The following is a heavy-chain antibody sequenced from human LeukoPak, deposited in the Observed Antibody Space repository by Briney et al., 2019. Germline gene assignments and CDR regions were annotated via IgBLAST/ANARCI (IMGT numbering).Heavy chain of an antibody. CDR3: ARAAGDSPPYYYYMDV. V-gene: IGHV4-39*07. CDR2: ISYSGST. Sequence: PSETLSLTCTVSGGSITTNNYYWGWIRQPPGKGLEWIGMISYSGSTYYNPSLKSRVTISVDTSKNQFSLKLSSVTAADTAVYYCARAAGDSPPYYYYMDVWGKGTTVTVSS. CDR1: GGSITTNNYY. J-gene: IGHJ6*03. D-gene: IGHD3-10*01.